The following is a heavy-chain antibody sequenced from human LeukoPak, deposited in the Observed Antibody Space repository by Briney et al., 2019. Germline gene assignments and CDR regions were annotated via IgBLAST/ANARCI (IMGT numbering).Heavy chain of an antibody. CDR1: GITLSNYG. V-gene: IGHV3-23*01. CDR2: LSGSGGGT. CDR3: AKRGVVIRVFLVGFHKEAYYFDS. Sequence: GESLRLSCAVYGITLSNYGMSWVRQAPGKGLEWVADLSGSGGGTNYADSVQGLFTISRYNPKNTLYLQMNSLRGEDTAVYFCAKRGVVIRVFLVGFHKEAYYFDSWGQGALVTVSS. D-gene: IGHD3-10*01. J-gene: IGHJ4*02.